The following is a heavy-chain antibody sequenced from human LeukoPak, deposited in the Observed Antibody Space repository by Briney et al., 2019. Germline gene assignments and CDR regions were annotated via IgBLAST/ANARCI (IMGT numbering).Heavy chain of an antibody. D-gene: IGHD5-18*01. CDR1: GGSFSGYY. CDR3: ARGSIQVWVTRGYYFDD. Sequence: SETLSLTCAVYGGSFSGYYWSWIRQPPGKGLEWIGEINHSGSTNYNPSLKSRVTISVDTSKNQFSLKLSSVTAADTAVYYCARGSIQVWVTRGYYFDDWGQGTLVTVSS. V-gene: IGHV4-34*01. CDR2: INHSGST. J-gene: IGHJ4*02.